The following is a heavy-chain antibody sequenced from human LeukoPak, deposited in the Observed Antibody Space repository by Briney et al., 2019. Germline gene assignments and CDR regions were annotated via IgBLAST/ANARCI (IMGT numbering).Heavy chain of an antibody. CDR2: IKRDGSEK. D-gene: IGHD6-19*01. CDR3: ARGSSGWNAEH. Sequence: GGSLRLSCAASGFTFSTYWMSWVRQAPGKGPEWVANIKRDGSEKDYVSSVRGRFTISRDNAKNSLYLQMDSLRVEDTAIYYCARGSSGWNAEHWGQGTLVTVSS. J-gene: IGHJ4*02. V-gene: IGHV3-7*01. CDR1: GFTFSTYW.